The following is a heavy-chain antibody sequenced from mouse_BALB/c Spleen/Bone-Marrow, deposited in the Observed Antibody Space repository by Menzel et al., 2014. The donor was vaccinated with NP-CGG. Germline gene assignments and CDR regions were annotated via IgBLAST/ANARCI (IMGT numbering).Heavy chain of an antibody. Sequence: VQMKESGAELVEPGASVKLSCTASGFNVKDTYMKWVKQRPEQGLAWIGRIDPANGNTQYDPTFQGKATITTDTSSNTAYLQLSSLTSDDSAVYCCTRVGYYYGADAFVFLGQGTTVTVSS. CDR1: GFNVKDTY. CDR2: IDPANGNT. V-gene: IGHV14-3*02. CDR3: TRVGYYYGADAFVF. J-gene: IGHJ4*01. D-gene: IGHD1-1*02.